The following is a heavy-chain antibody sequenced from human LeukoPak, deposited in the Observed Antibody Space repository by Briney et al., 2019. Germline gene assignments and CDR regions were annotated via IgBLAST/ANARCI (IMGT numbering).Heavy chain of an antibody. CDR2: IYSGGST. J-gene: IGHJ6*02. CDR1: GFTVSSYY. CDR3: ARSYSNHLFGMDV. D-gene: IGHD4-11*01. Sequence: TGGSLRLSCAASGFTVSSYYMTWVRQAPGKGLEWVSVIYSGGSTYYADSVKGRVAISRDNSNNTVFLQMNIVRAEDTAVYSCARSYSNHLFGMDVWGQGTTVTVSS. V-gene: IGHV3-66*01.